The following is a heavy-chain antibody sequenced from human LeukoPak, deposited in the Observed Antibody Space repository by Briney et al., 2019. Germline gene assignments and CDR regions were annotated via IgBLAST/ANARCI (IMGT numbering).Heavy chain of an antibody. CDR2: ISGSGGST. J-gene: IGHJ4*02. CDR3: AKDRRRYYGSGGYYNVYYFDY. Sequence: GGSLRLSCAASGFTFSSYAMSWVRQAPGKGLEWVSAISGSGGSTYYADSVKGRFTISRDNSKNTLYLQMNSLRAEDTAVYYCAKDRRRYYGSGGYYNVYYFDYWGQGTLVTVSS. V-gene: IGHV3-23*01. D-gene: IGHD3-10*01. CDR1: GFTFSSYA.